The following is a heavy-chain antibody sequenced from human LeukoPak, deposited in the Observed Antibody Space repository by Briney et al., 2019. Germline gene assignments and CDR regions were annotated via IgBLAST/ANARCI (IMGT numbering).Heavy chain of an antibody. J-gene: IGHJ4*02. CDR2: IYYSGST. V-gene: IGHV4-59*08. D-gene: IGHD4-23*01. CDR3: VRVDNGGNYFDY. Sequence: SQTLSLTCTVSGGSISSYYWSWIRQPPGKGLEWIGYIYYSGSTNYNPSLKSRVTISVDTSKNQFSLRLSSVTAADTAVYYCVRVDNGGNYFDYWGQGTLVTVSS. CDR1: GGSISSYY.